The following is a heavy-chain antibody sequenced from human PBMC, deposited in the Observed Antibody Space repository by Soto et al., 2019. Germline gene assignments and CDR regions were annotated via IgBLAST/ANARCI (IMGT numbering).Heavy chain of an antibody. Sequence: GESLKISCNGSGYIFTNYWIGWVRQMPGKALEWMGIVYPGDSDSRYSPSFQGQVTISADKSISTAYLQWSSLKASDTAMYYCARIPSAYRNYYFDNWGQGTLVTVSS. V-gene: IGHV5-51*01. D-gene: IGHD4-4*01. CDR1: GYIFTNYW. J-gene: IGHJ4*02. CDR2: VYPGDSDS. CDR3: ARIPSAYRNYYFDN.